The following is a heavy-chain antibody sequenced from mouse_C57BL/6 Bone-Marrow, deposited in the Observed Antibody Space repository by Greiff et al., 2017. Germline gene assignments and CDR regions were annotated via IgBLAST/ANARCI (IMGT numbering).Heavy chain of an antibody. CDR3: AREGPYDYFAY. J-gene: IGHJ3*01. CDR1: GYTFTSYW. Sequence: QVQLQQSGAELVRPGSSVKLSCKASGYTFTSYWMHWVKQRPIQGLEWIGNIDPSDSETHYNQKFKDKATLTVDKSSSTAYMQLSSLTSEDSAVYYCAREGPYDYFAYWGQGTLVTVSA. D-gene: IGHD2-4*01. CDR2: IDPSDSET. V-gene: IGHV1-52*01.